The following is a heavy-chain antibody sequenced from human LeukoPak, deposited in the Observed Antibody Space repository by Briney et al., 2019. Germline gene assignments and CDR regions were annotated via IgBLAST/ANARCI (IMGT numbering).Heavy chain of an antibody. Sequence: SETLSLTCTVSGGSTSSTSYYWGWIRQPPGKGLEWIGSIYYSGSTYYNPSLKSRVTISVDTSKNQFSLKLSSVTAADTAVYYCAREPPNYYDSSGYVDYWGQGTLVTVS. V-gene: IGHV4-39*07. CDR1: GGSTSSTSYY. CDR2: IYYSGST. D-gene: IGHD3-22*01. CDR3: AREPPNYYDSSGYVDY. J-gene: IGHJ4*02.